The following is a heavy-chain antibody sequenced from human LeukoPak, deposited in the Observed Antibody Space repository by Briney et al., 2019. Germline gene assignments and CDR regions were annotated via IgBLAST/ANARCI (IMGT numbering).Heavy chain of an antibody. J-gene: IGHJ6*03. CDR3: ARTRNYSSGWYYYYYYMDV. V-gene: IGHV3-48*03. Sequence: GGSLRLSCAASGFTFSSYEMNWVRQAPGKGLEWVSYISSSGSTIYYADSVKGRFTISRDNAKNSLYLQMNSLRAEDTAVYYCARTRNYSSGWYYYYYYMDVWGKGTTVTVSS. D-gene: IGHD6-19*01. CDR1: GFTFSSYE. CDR2: ISSSGSTI.